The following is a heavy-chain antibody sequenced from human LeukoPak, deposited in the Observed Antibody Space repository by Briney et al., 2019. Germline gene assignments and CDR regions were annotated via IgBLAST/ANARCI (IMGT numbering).Heavy chain of an antibody. V-gene: IGHV1-8*01. CDR3: TRDRKGRDGYNSNAFDI. CDR2: MNPNSGNT. J-gene: IGHJ3*02. CDR1: GYTFTSYD. D-gene: IGHD5-24*01. Sequence: GASVKVSCKASGYTFTSYDINWVRQAPGQGLEWMGWMNPNSGNTGYAQKFQGRVTMTRNTSISTAYMELSSLRSEDTAVYYCTRDRKGRDGYNSNAFDIWGQGTMVTVSS.